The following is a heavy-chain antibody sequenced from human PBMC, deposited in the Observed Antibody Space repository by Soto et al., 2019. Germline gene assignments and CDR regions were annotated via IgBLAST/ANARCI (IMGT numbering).Heavy chain of an antibody. CDR2: ISYDGSNK. V-gene: IGHV3-30-3*01. CDR1: GFTFSSYA. D-gene: IGHD6-6*01. Sequence: QVQLVESGGGVVQPGRSLRLSCAASGFTFSSYAMHWVRQAPGKGLEWVVVISYDGSNKEYADSVKGRFSISRDNSKNTLYLQMNSLRAEDTAVYDCARSHYSTSYFDYWGQGTLVTVSS. J-gene: IGHJ4*02. CDR3: ARSHYSTSYFDY.